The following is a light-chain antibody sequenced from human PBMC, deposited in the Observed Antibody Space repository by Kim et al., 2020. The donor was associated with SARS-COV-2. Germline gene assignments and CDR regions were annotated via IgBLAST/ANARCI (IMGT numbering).Light chain of an antibody. J-gene: IGLJ2*01. CDR2: KDS. V-gene: IGLV3-25*03. CDR1: ALPKQY. Sequence: SPGQTARITCSGDALPKQYAYWYQQKPGQAPVMAIYKDSERPSGIPERVSGSSSGTTVTLTISGVQAEDEADYYCQSADSSGTYVVFGGGTKLTVL. CDR3: QSADSSGTYVV.